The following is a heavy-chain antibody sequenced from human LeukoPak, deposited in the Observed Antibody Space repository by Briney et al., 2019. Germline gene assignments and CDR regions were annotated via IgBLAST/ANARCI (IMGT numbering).Heavy chain of an antibody. CDR3: ARVTGYMTEDYFDY. V-gene: IGHV4-59*01. J-gene: IGHJ4*02. CDR2: IYYSGST. Sequence: SETLSLTCTVSGGSINSYYWSWIRQPPGKGLEWSGYIYYSGSTNYNPSLKRRVNISVETSKKQFSQRLSTVTAADTAVYYCARVTGYMTEDYFDYWGQGTLITVSS. CDR1: GGSINSYY. D-gene: IGHD6-13*01.